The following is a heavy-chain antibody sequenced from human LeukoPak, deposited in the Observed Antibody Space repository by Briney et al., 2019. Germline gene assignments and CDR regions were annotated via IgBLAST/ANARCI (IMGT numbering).Heavy chain of an antibody. CDR3: VRASHVVVVTGIPQGYYYYMDV. CDR1: GFTFSTYS. J-gene: IGHJ6*03. CDR2: ISSSTNTI. D-gene: IGHD2-21*02. Sequence: GGSLRLSCAASGFTFSTYSMNWVRQAPGKGLEWVSYISSSTNTIYYADSVKGRFTISRDSAKSSLFLQMSSLRAEDTAVYYCVRASHVVVVTGIPQGYYYYMDVWGKGTTVTISS. V-gene: IGHV3-48*01.